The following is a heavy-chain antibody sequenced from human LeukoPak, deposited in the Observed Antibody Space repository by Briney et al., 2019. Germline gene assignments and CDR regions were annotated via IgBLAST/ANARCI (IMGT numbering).Heavy chain of an antibody. CDR2: IYSSGRI. D-gene: IGHD4-17*01. CDR3: ARVADYGDYVGGDWIDP. J-gene: IGHJ5*02. CDR1: GDSISSGSYY. Sequence: SETLSLTCTVSGDSISSGSYYWSWIRQPAGKGLEWIGRIYSSGRINYNLSLKSRVTISVDTSKNQFSLRLSSVTAADTAVYYCARVADYGDYVGGDWIDPWGQGTLVTVSS. V-gene: IGHV4-61*02.